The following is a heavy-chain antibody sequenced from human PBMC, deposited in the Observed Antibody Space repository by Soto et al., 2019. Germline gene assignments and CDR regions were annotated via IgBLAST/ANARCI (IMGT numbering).Heavy chain of an antibody. Sequence: EVQLLESGGGLVQPGGSLRLSCAASGFTFNNYAMSWVRQAPGRGLEWVSVISGGGGSTYYADSVKGRFTMSRDNSKNTLYLQMTSLRVEDTAVYYCAKSLGYCSSTSCRYFDHWGRGTLVTVSS. J-gene: IGHJ4*02. V-gene: IGHV3-23*01. D-gene: IGHD2-2*01. CDR2: ISGGGGST. CDR1: GFTFNNYA. CDR3: AKSLGYCSSTSCRYFDH.